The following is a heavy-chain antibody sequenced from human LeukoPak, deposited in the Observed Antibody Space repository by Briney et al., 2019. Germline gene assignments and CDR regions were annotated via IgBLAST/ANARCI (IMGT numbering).Heavy chain of an antibody. CDR1: CFTFSNYA. J-gene: IGHJ4*02. CDR2: ISGDGSRI. V-gene: IGHV3-30*04. Sequence: GESLRLSCAASCFTFSNYAMHWVRQAPGQGPEWVAVISGDGSRIHHADSVKGRFTISRDNSKNTLYLQMNSLRTEDTAVYYCARAYSAYWYSAYWGQGALVTVSS. CDR3: ARAYSAYWYSAY. D-gene: IGHD1-26*01.